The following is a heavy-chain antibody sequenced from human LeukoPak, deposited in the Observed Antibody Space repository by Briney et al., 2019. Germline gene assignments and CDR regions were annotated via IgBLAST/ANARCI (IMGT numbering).Heavy chain of an antibody. J-gene: IGHJ4*02. CDR1: GFTFSSYA. V-gene: IGHV3-30-3*01. CDR3: AKDAQLWSQPGDYFDY. CDR2: ISYDGNNK. D-gene: IGHD5-18*01. Sequence: GGSLRLSCAASGFTFSSYAMHWVRQAPGKGLEWVAVISYDGNNKYYADSVKGRFTISRDNSKNTLYLQMNSLTAEDTAVYYCAKDAQLWSQPGDYFDYWGQGTLVTVSS.